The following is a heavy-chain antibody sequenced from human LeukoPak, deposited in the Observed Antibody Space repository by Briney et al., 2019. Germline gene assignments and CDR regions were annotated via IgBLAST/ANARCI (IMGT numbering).Heavy chain of an antibody. D-gene: IGHD1-26*01. CDR1: GFTFDDYA. V-gene: IGHV3-9*01. Sequence: PGGSLRLSCAASGFTFDDYAMRWVRQAPGKGLEWVSGISWNSGSIGYADSVKGRFTISRDNAKNSLYLQMNSPRAEDTALYYCAKDINPSLGGGTEFDYWGRGTLVTVSS. J-gene: IGHJ4*02. CDR2: ISWNSGSI. CDR3: AKDINPSLGGGTEFDY.